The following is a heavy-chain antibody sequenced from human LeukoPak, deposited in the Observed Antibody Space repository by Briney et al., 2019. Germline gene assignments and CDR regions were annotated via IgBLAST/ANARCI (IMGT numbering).Heavy chain of an antibody. CDR1: GYTFSAYG. D-gene: IGHD6-13*01. Sequence: ASVKVSCKASGYTFSAYGISWVRQAPGQGLEWMGYISAYTGNTSYAQNLQGRLTMTTDTSTSTAYMELRSLRSDDTAFYHCARDSHIAGVAYYFDYWGQGTLVTVST. CDR2: ISAYTGNT. CDR3: ARDSHIAGVAYYFDY. J-gene: IGHJ4*02. V-gene: IGHV1-18*01.